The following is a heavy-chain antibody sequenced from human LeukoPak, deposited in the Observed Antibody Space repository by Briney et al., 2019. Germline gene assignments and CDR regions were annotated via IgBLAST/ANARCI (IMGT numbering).Heavy chain of an antibody. V-gene: IGHV1-2*02. D-gene: IGHD3-9*01. CDR2: IDPNSGAT. CDR3: AREDWQYDY. Sequence: ASVKVSCKASGYTFTSYHVHWVRQAPGQGPEWMGLIDPNSGATNYAQKFQGRVTMTRDTSITTAYMEVTRLTSDDTAVYYCAREDWQYDYWGQGTLVTVSS. CDR1: GYTFTSYH. J-gene: IGHJ4*02.